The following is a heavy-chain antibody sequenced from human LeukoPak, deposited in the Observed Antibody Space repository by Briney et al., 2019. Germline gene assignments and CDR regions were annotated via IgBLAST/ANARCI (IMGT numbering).Heavy chain of an antibody. V-gene: IGHV3-23*01. Sequence: GGSLRLSCAASGFTVSSNYMSWVRQAPGKGLEWVSAISGSGGSTYYADSVKGRFTISRDNSKNTLYLQMNSLRAEDTAVYYCAKYYSSSSGGAFDIWGQGTMVTVSS. CDR1: GFTVSSNY. D-gene: IGHD6-6*01. CDR3: AKYYSSSSGGAFDI. CDR2: ISGSGGST. J-gene: IGHJ3*02.